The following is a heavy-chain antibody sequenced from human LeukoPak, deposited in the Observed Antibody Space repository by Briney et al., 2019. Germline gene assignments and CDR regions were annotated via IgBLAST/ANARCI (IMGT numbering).Heavy chain of an antibody. Sequence: SVKVSCKASGGTFSSYAISWVRQAPGQGLEWMGGIIPIFGTANYAQKFQGRVTITADESTSTAHMELSSLRSEDTAVYYCASGVVPAAMFLDAFDIWGQGTMVTVSS. CDR2: IIPIFGTA. CDR1: GGTFSSYA. J-gene: IGHJ3*02. D-gene: IGHD2-2*01. V-gene: IGHV1-69*01. CDR3: ASGVVPAAMFLDAFDI.